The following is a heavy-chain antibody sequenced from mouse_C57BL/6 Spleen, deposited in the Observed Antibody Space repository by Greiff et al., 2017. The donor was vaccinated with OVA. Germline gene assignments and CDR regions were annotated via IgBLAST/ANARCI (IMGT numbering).Heavy chain of an antibody. V-gene: IGHV1-50*01. J-gene: IGHJ2*01. CDR2: IDPSDSYT. D-gene: IGHD1-1*01. CDR1: GYTFTSYW. Sequence: QVQLQQPGAELVKPGASVKLSCKASGYTFTSYWMQWVKQRPGQGLEWIGEIDPSDSYTNYNQKFKGKATLTVDTSSSTAYMQLSSLTSEDSAVYNCATGYYDSSGYFDYWGKGTTLTVSS. CDR3: ATGYYDSSGYFDY.